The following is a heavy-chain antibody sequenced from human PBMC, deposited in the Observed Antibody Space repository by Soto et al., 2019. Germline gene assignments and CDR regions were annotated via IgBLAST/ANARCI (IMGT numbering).Heavy chain of an antibody. CDR2: IYWNDDK. V-gene: IGHV2-5*01. Sequence: QITLKESGPTLVKPTQPLTLTCTFSGFSLSTSGVGVGWIRQPPGKALEWLALIYWNDDKRYSPSLKSRLTNTKHPSKNHVVLTMTNMDPVDTATYYCAHSFKYDGYDETQNFDYWGQGTLVTVSS. CDR3: AHSFKYDGYDETQNFDY. CDR1: GFSLSTSGVG. J-gene: IGHJ4*02. D-gene: IGHD5-12*01.